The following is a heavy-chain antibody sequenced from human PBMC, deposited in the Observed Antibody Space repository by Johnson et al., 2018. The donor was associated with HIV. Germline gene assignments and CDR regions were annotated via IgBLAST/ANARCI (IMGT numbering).Heavy chain of an antibody. Sequence: VQLVESGGGVVQPGRSLRLSCAASGFTFSDHDMHWVRQTEGIGLEWVSGISGSGGRTYYADSVKGRFTISRDNSKNTLYLQMNTLRAEDTAVYYCAPWTAIWGQGTMVTVSS. V-gene: IGHV3-23*04. CDR2: ISGSGGRT. J-gene: IGHJ3*02. D-gene: IGHD3/OR15-3a*01. CDR3: APWTAI. CDR1: GFTFSDHD.